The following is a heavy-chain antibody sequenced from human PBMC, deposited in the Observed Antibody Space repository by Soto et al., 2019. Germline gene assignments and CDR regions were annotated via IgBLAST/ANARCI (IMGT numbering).Heavy chain of an antibody. Sequence: PGGSLRLSCAASGFTFSNAWMSWVRQAPGKGLEWVGRIKSKTDGGTTDYAAPVKGRFTISKDDSKNTLYLQMNSLKTEDTAVYYCTTNDYDRAFDIWGQGTMVTVSS. V-gene: IGHV3-15*01. CDR2: IKSKTDGGTT. J-gene: IGHJ3*02. CDR1: GFTFSNAW. D-gene: IGHD4-17*01. CDR3: TTNDYDRAFDI.